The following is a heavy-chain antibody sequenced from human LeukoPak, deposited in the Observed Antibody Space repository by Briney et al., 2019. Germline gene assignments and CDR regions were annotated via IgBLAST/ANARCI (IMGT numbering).Heavy chain of an antibody. D-gene: IGHD4-11*01. CDR1: GYTLTELS. J-gene: IGHJ6*03. CDR3: ARDGPYSNYYYYYYMDV. V-gene: IGHV1-24*01. CDR2: FDPEDGET. Sequence: ASVKVSCKVSGYTLTELSMHWVRQAPGKGLEWMGGFDPEDGETIYAQKFQGRVTMTEDTSTDTAYMELSSLRSEDTAVYYCARDGPYSNYYYYYYMDVWGKGTTVTVSS.